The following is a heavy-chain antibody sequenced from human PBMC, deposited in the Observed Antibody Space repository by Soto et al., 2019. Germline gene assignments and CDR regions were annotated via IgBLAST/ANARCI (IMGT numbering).Heavy chain of an antibody. CDR1: GFTFSSYA. CDR2: ISGSGGST. Sequence: PGGSLRLSCAASGFTFSSYAMSWVRQAPGKGLEWVSAISGSGGSTYYADSVKGRFTISRDNSKNTLYLKMNSLRAEDTAVYYCAKDYYCSSTSCHEVGIFDYWGQGTLVTVSS. D-gene: IGHD2-2*01. V-gene: IGHV3-23*01. J-gene: IGHJ4*02. CDR3: AKDYYCSSTSCHEVGIFDY.